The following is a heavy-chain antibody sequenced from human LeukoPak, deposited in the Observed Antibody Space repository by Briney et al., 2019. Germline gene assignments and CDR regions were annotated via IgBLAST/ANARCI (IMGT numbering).Heavy chain of an antibody. CDR2: ISGSGGRT. CDR1: GFTFSTYG. V-gene: IGHV3-23*01. D-gene: IGHD3-10*01. Sequence: GGSLRLSCAASGFTFSTYGMSWVRQAPGKGLEWVSAISGSGGRTYYADSVKGRFTISRDNSKNTLYLQVNSLRAEDTAVYYCAKGGRGGAITMVRGVKGDYYYMDVWGKGTTVTISS. J-gene: IGHJ6*03. CDR3: AKGGRGGAITMVRGVKGDYYYMDV.